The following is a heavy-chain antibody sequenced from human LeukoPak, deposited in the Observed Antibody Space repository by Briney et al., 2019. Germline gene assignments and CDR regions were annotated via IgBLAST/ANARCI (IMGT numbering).Heavy chain of an antibody. J-gene: IGHJ4*02. Sequence: SETLSLTCTVSGYSISSNYYWGWIRQPPGKGLEWIGEINHSGSTNYNPSLKSRVTISVDTSKNQFSLKLSSVTAADTAVYYCARELRYFDWSFDYWGQGTLVTVSS. CDR3: ARELRYFDWSFDY. D-gene: IGHD3-9*01. CDR1: GYSISSNYY. V-gene: IGHV4-38-2*02. CDR2: INHSGST.